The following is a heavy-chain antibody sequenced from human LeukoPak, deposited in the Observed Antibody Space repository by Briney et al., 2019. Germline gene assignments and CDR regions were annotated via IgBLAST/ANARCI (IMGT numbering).Heavy chain of an antibody. D-gene: IGHD3-22*01. Sequence: SETLSLTCTVSGGSISSYYWSWIRQPPGKGLEWIGYIYYSGSTNYNPSLKSRVTISVDTSKNQFSLKLSSVTADDTAVYYCARDPTYYYDSSYDYWGQGTLVTVSS. CDR3: ARDPTYYYDSSYDY. CDR2: IYYSGST. CDR1: GGSISSYY. V-gene: IGHV4-59*01. J-gene: IGHJ4*02.